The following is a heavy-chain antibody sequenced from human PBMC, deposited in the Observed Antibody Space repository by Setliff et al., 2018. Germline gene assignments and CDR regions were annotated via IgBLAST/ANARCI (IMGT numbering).Heavy chain of an antibody. CDR1: GFTVSSNY. J-gene: IGHJ6*03. CDR3: AREKMATNYYYCYMDV. V-gene: IGHV3-66*01. Sequence: GGSLRLSCAASGFTVSSNYMSWVRQAPGKGLEWVSVIYSGGSTYYADSVKGRFTISRDNSKNTLYLQMNSLRAEDTAVYYCAREKMATNYYYCYMDVWGKGTTVTVSS. D-gene: IGHD5-12*01. CDR2: IYSGGST.